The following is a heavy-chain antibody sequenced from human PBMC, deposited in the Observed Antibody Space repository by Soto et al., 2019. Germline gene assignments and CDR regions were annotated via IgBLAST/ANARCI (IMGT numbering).Heavy chain of an antibody. CDR2: ISNSGST. J-gene: IGHJ4*02. CDR3: AKASAHTYGYFEQ. Sequence: SWSXSLTCTFAVGSVTIDDDYLTWIRQSPGNVLEWIGYISNSGSTGYNPSLKTRLSMSVDRSKNQFTLRMTSVTAADTAAYFCAKASAHTYGYFEQWGQGTQV. D-gene: IGHD3-10*01. V-gene: IGHV4-30-4*01. CDR1: VGSVTIDDDY.